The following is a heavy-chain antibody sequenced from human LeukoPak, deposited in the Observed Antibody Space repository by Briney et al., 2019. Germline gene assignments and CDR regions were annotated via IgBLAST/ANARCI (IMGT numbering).Heavy chain of an antibody. CDR2: IYHSGST. V-gene: IGHV4-30-2*01. Sequence: SETLSLTCAVSGGSISSGGYSWSWIRQPPGTGLEWLGYIYHSGSTYYNPSLKSRVTISVDRSKNQFSLKRSSVTAADTAVYYCARDRVVRGFRGFDYWGQGTLVTVSS. D-gene: IGHD3-10*01. CDR1: GGSISSGGYS. J-gene: IGHJ4*02. CDR3: ARDRVVRGFRGFDY.